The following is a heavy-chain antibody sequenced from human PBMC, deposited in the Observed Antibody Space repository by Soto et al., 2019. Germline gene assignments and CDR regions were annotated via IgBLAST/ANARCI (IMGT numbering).Heavy chain of an antibody. J-gene: IGHJ6*02. CDR2: IYYSGST. CDR3: AREGSYKTYYYYGMDV. D-gene: IGHD2-15*01. Sequence: SETLSLTCTVSGGSISSYYWSWIRQPPGKGLEWIGYIYYSGSTNYNPSLKSRVTISVDTSKNQFSLKLSSVTAADTAVYYCAREGSYKTYYYYGMDVWGQGTTVTVS. V-gene: IGHV4-59*01. CDR1: GGSISSYY.